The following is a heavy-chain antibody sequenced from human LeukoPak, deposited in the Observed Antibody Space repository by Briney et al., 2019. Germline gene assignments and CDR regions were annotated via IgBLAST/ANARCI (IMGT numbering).Heavy chain of an antibody. CDR2: MNPNSGNT. D-gene: IGHD4-17*01. V-gene: IGHV1-8*02. CDR1: GYTFNSDG. Sequence: VASVKVSCKASGYTFNSDGISWVRQAPGQGLEWMGWMNPNSGNTGYAQKFQGRVTMTRNTSISTAYMELSSLRSEDTAVYYCVRPLDYWGQGTLVTVSS. CDR3: VRPLDY. J-gene: IGHJ4*02.